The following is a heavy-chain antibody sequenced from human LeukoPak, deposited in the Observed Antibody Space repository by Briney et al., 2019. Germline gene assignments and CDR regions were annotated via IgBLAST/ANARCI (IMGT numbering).Heavy chain of an antibody. CDR3: ARDVNGDYYFDY. CDR1: GGSISSRSYC. D-gene: IGHD7-27*01. Sequence: SETLSLTCTVSGGSISSRSYCWGWIRQPPGKGLEWIGSICYSGITYYNPSLKSRVTISVDTSKKQFSLKLSSVTAADTAVYYCARDVNGDYYFDYWGQGTLVTVSS. V-gene: IGHV4-39*02. CDR2: ICYSGIT. J-gene: IGHJ4*02.